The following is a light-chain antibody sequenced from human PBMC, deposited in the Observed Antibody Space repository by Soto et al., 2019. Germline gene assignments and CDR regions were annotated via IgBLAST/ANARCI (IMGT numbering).Light chain of an antibody. CDR2: GAS. J-gene: IGKJ4*01. CDR1: QSVSSTY. V-gene: IGKV3-20*01. Sequence: DIMLTQSPGTLSLSPGERATLSCRASQSVSSTYLAWYQQKPGQAPRLLIYGASNRATGIPDRFSGSGSGTDFTLTISRLEPEDFAVYYCQQYDDLPLTFGGGTKVDIK. CDR3: QQYDDLPLT.